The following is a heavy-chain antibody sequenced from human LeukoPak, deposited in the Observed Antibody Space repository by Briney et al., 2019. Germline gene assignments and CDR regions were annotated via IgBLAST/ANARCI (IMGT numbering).Heavy chain of an antibody. V-gene: IGHV1-46*01. CDR3: AREVAAGEIDY. CDR2: INPSGGST. Sequence: ASVKVSCKASGYTFTSYYMHWVRQAPGQGLEWMGIINPSGGSTSYAQKFQGRVTMTRDTSTSTVYMELSSLRSEDAAVYYCAREVAAGEIDYWGQGTLVTVSS. CDR1: GYTFTSYY. J-gene: IGHJ4*02. D-gene: IGHD6-13*01.